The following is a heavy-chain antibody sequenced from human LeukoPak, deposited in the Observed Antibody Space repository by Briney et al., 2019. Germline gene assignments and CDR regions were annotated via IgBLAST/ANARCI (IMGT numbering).Heavy chain of an antibody. D-gene: IGHD2-21*01. Sequence: PGGSLRLSCAASGFIFSNYRMNWVRQAPGKGLEWVSHIISTSSTIYYVDSVKGRFTISRDNAENSLYLQMNSLRAEDTAVYYCARDSDSRGYVDYWGQGTLVTVSS. CDR3: ARDSDSRGYVDY. CDR2: IISTSSTI. J-gene: IGHJ4*02. V-gene: IGHV3-48*04. CDR1: GFIFSNYR.